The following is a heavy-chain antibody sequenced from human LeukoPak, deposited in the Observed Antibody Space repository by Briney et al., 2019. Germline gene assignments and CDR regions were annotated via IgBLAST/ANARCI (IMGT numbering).Heavy chain of an antibody. CDR1: GYIFTSYA. CDR2: INVGNGNT. V-gene: IGHV1-3*01. J-gene: IGHJ4*02. Sequence: GASVKVSCKASGYIFTSYAIHWVRQAPGQRLEWMGWINVGNGNTKYSQEFQDRVTMTTDISTRTVYMELRSLRSDDTAVYYCARDLGGAAAGIQDYWGQGTLVTVSS. D-gene: IGHD6-13*01. CDR3: ARDLGGAAAGIQDY.